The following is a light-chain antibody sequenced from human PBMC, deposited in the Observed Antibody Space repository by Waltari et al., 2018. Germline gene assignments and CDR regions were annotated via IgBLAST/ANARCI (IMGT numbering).Light chain of an antibody. V-gene: IGKV3-15*01. Sequence: EVVLTQSPGTLSVSPGESATLSCRASQSVSSGYLAWYQQKPGQAPRTLIYGASTRASGVPSRFSGSGSETDFTLIISSLQSEDAAVYFCQQYYVWPPITFGGGTKLEI. J-gene: IGKJ4*01. CDR2: GAS. CDR3: QQYYVWPPIT. CDR1: QSVSSGY.